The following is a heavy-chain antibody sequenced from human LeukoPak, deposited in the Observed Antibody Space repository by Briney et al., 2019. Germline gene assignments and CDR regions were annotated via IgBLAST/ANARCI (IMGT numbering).Heavy chain of an antibody. Sequence: PGGSLRLSCAASGFTFSSYAMSWVRQAPGKGLGWVSAISGSGGSTYYADSVKGRFTISRDNSKNTLYLQMNSLRAEDTAVYYCAKDEYGSGRYDYWGQGPLVTVSS. J-gene: IGHJ4*02. V-gene: IGHV3-23*01. CDR3: AKDEYGSGRYDY. CDR2: ISGSGGST. CDR1: GFTFSSYA. D-gene: IGHD3-10*01.